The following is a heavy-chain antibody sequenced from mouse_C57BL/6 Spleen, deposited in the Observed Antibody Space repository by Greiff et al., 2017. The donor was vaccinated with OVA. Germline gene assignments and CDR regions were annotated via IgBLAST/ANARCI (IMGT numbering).Heavy chain of an antibody. V-gene: IGHV1-52*01. Sequence: QVQLKQPGAELVRPGSSVKLSCKASGYTFTSYWMHWVKQRPIQGLEWIGNIDPSDSETHYNQKFKDKATLTVDKSSSTAYMQLSSPTAEDSAVYYCARGGTWAYWGQGTLVTVSA. D-gene: IGHD1-1*02. CDR1: GYTFTSYW. CDR2: IDPSDSET. CDR3: ARGGTWAY. J-gene: IGHJ3*01.